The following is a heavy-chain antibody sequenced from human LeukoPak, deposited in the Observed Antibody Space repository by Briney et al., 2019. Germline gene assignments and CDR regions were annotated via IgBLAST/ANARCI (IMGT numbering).Heavy chain of an antibody. CDR1: GGSISSYY. D-gene: IGHD3-22*01. V-gene: IGHV4-59*01. Sequence: PSETLSLTCTVSGGSISSYYWSWIRQPPGKGLEWIGNIYYSGNTNYNPSLKGRVTISIDTSKNQFSLKLSSVTAADTAVYYCARGDYYDSSGYYYAHAFDIWGQGTMVTVSS. CDR3: ARGDYYDSSGYYYAHAFDI. J-gene: IGHJ3*02. CDR2: IYYSGNT.